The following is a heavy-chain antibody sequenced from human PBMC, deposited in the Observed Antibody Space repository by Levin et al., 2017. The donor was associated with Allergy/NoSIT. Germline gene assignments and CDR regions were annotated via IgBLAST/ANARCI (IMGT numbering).Heavy chain of an antibody. J-gene: IGHJ4*02. Sequence: ASVKVSCKASGYTFINNHIHWVRQAPGQGLEWMGIINPSGGSTRYAQKFQGRVTMTRDTSTNTVYMDVSSLKSEDTAVYFCAREDYVGGTYHYTKYSLDSWGQGTLVTVSS. CDR1: GYTFINNH. CDR3: AREDYVGGTYHYTKYSLDS. V-gene: IGHV1-46*01. CDR2: INPSGGST. D-gene: IGHD3-16*02.